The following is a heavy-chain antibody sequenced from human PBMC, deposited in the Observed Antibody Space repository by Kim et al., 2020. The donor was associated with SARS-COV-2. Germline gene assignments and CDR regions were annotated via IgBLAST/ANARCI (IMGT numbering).Heavy chain of an antibody. D-gene: IGHD3-10*01. Sequence: SQTLSLTCAISADSVSSSSAAWNWIRQSPSRGLEWLGRTYYRSRWYNDYAGSANTRIIITPETSKNQFSLQLNSVTPEDTAVYYCARGRAGSFDYWGQGT. V-gene: IGHV6-1*01. J-gene: IGHJ4*02. CDR1: ADSVSSSSAA. CDR2: TYYRSRWYN. CDR3: ARGRAGSFDY.